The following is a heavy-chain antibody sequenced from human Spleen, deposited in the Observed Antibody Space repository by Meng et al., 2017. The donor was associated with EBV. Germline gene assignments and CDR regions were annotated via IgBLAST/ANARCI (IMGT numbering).Heavy chain of an antibody. CDR3: ASGSSWYYFDF. D-gene: IGHD6-13*01. Sequence: VRLVESGGGLVKAGGSLRLSCAASGFAVNSYWMHWVRQVPGKGLVWVARINSDGTYTNYADSVKGRFTISRDSLRMNSLRAEDTAVYYCASGSSWYYFDFWGQGTLVTASS. CDR1: GFAVNSYW. J-gene: IGHJ4*02. CDR2: INSDGTYT. V-gene: IGHV3-74*02.